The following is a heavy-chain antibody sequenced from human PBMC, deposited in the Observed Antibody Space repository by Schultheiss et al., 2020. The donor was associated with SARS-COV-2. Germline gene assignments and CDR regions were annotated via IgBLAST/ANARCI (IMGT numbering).Heavy chain of an antibody. CDR3: VKDLLDDYGDLGGAFDI. D-gene: IGHD4-17*01. CDR2: INSDGSST. J-gene: IGHJ3*02. V-gene: IGHV3-74*01. CDR1: GFTFSNAW. Sequence: GESLKISCAASGFTFSNAWMSWVRQAPGKGLVWVSRINSDGSSTYYADSVKGRFTISRDNSKNTLYLQMSSLRAEDTAVYYCVKDLLDDYGDLGGAFDIWGQGTMVTVSS.